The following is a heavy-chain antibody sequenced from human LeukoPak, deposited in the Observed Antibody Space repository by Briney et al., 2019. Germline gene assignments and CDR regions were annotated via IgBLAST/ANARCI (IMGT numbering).Heavy chain of an antibody. CDR2: TDGEGSRE. Sequence: GGSLRLSCVASGFTFCDSWMSWVRRVSGKGLEWVAQTDGEGSRETYVDSVKGRFTISRDNDKKSLYLEMINLTDEATAVYSCAQAVTPVSRTAGACFDPSGQGTRVTVSS. D-gene: IGHD4-17*01. J-gene: IGHJ5*02. CDR3: AQAVTPVSRTAGACFDP. CDR1: GFTFCDSW. V-gene: IGHV3-7*01.